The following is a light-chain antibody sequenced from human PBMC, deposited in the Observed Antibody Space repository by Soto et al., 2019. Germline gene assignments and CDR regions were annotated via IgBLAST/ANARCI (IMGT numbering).Light chain of an antibody. CDR3: QQYNNWPQT. Sequence: EIVITQSPATLSVSPGERATLSCRASQSVSSNLAWYQQKPGQAPRLLIYGASTRATGIPARFSGSGSGTELTLTISSLQSEDVEVDYCQQYNNWPQTFGQGTKVDIK. CDR1: QSVSSN. V-gene: IGKV3-15*01. J-gene: IGKJ1*01. CDR2: GAS.